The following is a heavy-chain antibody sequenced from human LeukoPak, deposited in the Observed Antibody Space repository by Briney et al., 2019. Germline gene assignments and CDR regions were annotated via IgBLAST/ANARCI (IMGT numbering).Heavy chain of an antibody. J-gene: IGHJ4*02. CDR3: ARPRVPDS. CDR2: ISPDGSET. Sequence: PGGSLRLSCAASGFTFSSSWMSWVRQAPGKGLEGVANISPDGSETNYVDSVKGRFTISRDNAKNSLYLQMNSPRSEDTAVYYCARPRVPDSWGQGTLVIVSS. V-gene: IGHV3-7*01. CDR1: GFTFSSSW.